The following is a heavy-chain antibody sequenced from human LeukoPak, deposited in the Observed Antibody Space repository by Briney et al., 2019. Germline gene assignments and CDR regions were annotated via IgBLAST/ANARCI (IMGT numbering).Heavy chain of an antibody. CDR1: GGSISLSYYY. Sequence: PSETLSLTCTVSGGSISLSYYYWGWIRQPPGKGLEWIGSIYYSGSTYYNPSLKSRVTISVDTSKNQFSLKLSSVTAADTAVYYCARMKYSYDRSANAFDIWGQGTMVTVSS. D-gene: IGHD5-18*01. CDR3: ARMKYSYDRSANAFDI. J-gene: IGHJ3*02. V-gene: IGHV4-39*01. CDR2: IYYSGST.